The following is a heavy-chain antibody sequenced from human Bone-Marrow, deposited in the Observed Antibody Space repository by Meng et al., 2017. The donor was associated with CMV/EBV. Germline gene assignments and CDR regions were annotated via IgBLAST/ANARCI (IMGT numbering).Heavy chain of an antibody. V-gene: IGHV4-61*01. CDR1: GGSVTSGSYY. D-gene: IGHD4-11*01. J-gene: IGHJ4*02. Sequence: GSLRLSCTVSGGSVTSGSYYWTWIRQSPGKGLEWIGYTYYSGDTKYNPSLKSRVTISVDTSKNQFSLKLSSVTAADTAVYYCARDAVTDYSNYFDYWGQGTLVTVSS. CDR2: TYYSGDT. CDR3: ARDAVTDYSNYFDY.